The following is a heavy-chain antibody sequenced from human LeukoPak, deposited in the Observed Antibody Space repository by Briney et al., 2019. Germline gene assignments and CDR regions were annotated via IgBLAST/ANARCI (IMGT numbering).Heavy chain of an antibody. Sequence: PGGSLRLSCTASGFTFGDYAMSWVRQAPGKGLEWVGFIRSKAYGGTTEYAASVKGRFTISRDDSKSIAYLQMNSLKTEDTAVYYCTRDRNLGYSYGYHYYGMDVWGQGTTVTVSS. D-gene: IGHD5-18*01. CDR2: IRSKAYGGTT. J-gene: IGHJ6*02. V-gene: IGHV3-49*04. CDR1: GFTFGDYA. CDR3: TRDRNLGYSYGYHYYGMDV.